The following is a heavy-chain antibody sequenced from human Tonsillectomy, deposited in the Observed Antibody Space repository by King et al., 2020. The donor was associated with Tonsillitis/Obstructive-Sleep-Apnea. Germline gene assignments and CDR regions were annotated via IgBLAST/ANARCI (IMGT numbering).Heavy chain of an antibody. Sequence: VQLVESGGGVVQPGRSLRLSCAASGFTFSSYAMHWVRQAPGKGLEWVAVISYDGSNKYYADSVKGRFTISRDNSKNPLYLQMNSLRAEDTAVYYCARDSHSYCSGGSCYPGDFDYWGQGTLVTVSS. V-gene: IGHV3-30*01. J-gene: IGHJ4*02. CDR1: GFTFSSYA. D-gene: IGHD2-15*01. CDR3: ARDSHSYCSGGSCYPGDFDY. CDR2: ISYDGSNK.